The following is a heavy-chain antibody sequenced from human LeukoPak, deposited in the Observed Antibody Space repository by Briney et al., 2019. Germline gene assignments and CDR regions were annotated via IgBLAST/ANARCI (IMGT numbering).Heavy chain of an antibody. CDR3: ARPSYGDYDPYDY. CDR2: INPNSGGT. CDR1: GYTFTGYY. D-gene: IGHD4-17*01. V-gene: IGHV1-2*02. J-gene: IGHJ4*02. Sequence: ASVKVSCKASGYTFTGYYMHWVRQAPGQGLEWMGWINPNSGGTNYAQKFQGRVTMTRDMSISTAYMELSRLRSDDTAVYYCARPSYGDYDPYDYWGQGTLVTVSS.